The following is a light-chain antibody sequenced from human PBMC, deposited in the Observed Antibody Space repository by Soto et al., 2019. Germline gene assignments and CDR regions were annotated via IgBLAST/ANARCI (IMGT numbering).Light chain of an antibody. Sequence: EIVLTQSPGTLSLSPGERATLSCRASQSVSISSLAWYQQKPGQAPRLLIYSASSRATGIPDRFSGSGSGTAFTLTISRLEPEDFAVYYCQQYGGSPLTFGGGTKVEI. CDR3: QQYGGSPLT. CDR2: SAS. J-gene: IGKJ4*01. V-gene: IGKV3-20*01. CDR1: QSVSISS.